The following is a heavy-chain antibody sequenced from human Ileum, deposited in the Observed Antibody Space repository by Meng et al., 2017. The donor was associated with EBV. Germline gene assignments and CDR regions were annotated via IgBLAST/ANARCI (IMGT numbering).Heavy chain of an antibody. D-gene: IGHD3-9*01. Sequence: HVQLQQSGPLLVGPSGTLSLTCAVSGGSVSSGNWWSGVRQSPGKGLEWIGEIYQSGSTNYNPSLESRVTISLDKSENQLSLRLTSVTAADTAVYYCAREGGSFDILTGYDIWGQGTLVTVSS. CDR3: AREGGSFDILTGYDI. CDR1: GGSVSSGNW. CDR2: IYQSGST. J-gene: IGHJ4*02. V-gene: IGHV4-4*02.